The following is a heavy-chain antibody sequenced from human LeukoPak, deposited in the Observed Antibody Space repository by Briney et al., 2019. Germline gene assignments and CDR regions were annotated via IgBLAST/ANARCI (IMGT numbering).Heavy chain of an antibody. CDR2: IIPIFGTA. D-gene: IGHD5-18*01. CDR1: GGTFKSYA. CDR3: ARDQGYRYGYGDFDY. V-gene: IGHV1-69*13. Sequence: ASVKVSCKASGGTFKSYAISWVRQAPGQGLGWMGGIIPIFGTANYAQKFQGRVTITADESTSTAYMELSSLRSEDTAVYYCARDQGYRYGYGDFDYWGQGTLVTVSS. J-gene: IGHJ4*02.